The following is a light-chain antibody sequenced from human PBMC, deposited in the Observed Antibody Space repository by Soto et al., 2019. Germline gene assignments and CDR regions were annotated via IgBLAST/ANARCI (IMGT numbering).Light chain of an antibody. CDR1: SSDVGGYNY. Sequence: QSALTQPASVSGSPGQSITISCTGTSSDVGGYNYVSWYQQHPGKAPKLMIYDVSNRPSGVSNRFSGSKSGNTASLTISGLQAEAEADYYCSSYTSSSTLGVFGTGTKVTVL. J-gene: IGLJ1*01. CDR3: SSYTSSSTLGV. CDR2: DVS. V-gene: IGLV2-14*01.